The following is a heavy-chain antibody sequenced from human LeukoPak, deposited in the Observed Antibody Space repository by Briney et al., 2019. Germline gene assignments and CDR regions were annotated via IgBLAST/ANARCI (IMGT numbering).Heavy chain of an antibody. CDR1: GXTFSSYA. V-gene: IGHV3-64D*09. D-gene: IGHD2-2*01. CDR2: ISSNGGST. J-gene: IGHJ4*02. Sequence: GGSLRLSCSASGXTFSSYAMHWVRQAPGKGLEYVSAISSNGGSTYYADSVKGRFTISRDNSKNTLYLQMSSLRAEDTAVYYCVKGYCSSISCYGDYWGQGTLVTFSS. CDR3: VKGYCSSISCYGDY.